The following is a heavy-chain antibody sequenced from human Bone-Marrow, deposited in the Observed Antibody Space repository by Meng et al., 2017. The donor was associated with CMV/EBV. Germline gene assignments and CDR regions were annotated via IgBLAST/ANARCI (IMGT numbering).Heavy chain of an antibody. CDR1: GGSVRDYY. CDR2: IFYSGNT. Sequence: SETLSLTCTVSGGSVRDYYWSWIRQPPGKGLEWIGYIFYSGNTKYNPSLEGRVTISVDPSKNQFSLSLTSLTAADTAVYYCARDVTPDFWGQGTLVTVSS. J-gene: IGHJ4*02. CDR3: ARDVTPDF. V-gene: IGHV4-59*02. D-gene: IGHD5-18*01.